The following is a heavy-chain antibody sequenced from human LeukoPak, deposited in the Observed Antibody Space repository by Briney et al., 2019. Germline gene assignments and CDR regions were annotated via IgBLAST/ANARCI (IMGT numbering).Heavy chain of an antibody. Sequence: ASVKVSCKASGYTFTSYYMHWVRQAPGQGLEWMGIINPSGGSTSYAQKFQGRVTMTRDTSTSTVYMELSSLRSEDTAVYHCARDIVVVPAAMYSLYYYYYYMDVWGKGTTVTVSS. D-gene: IGHD2-2*01. CDR2: INPSGGST. CDR3: ARDIVVVPAAMYSLYYYYYYMDV. CDR1: GYTFTSYY. V-gene: IGHV1-46*01. J-gene: IGHJ6*03.